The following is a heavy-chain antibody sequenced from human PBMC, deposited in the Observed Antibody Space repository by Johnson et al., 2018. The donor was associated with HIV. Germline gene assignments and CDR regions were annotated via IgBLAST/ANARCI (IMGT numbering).Heavy chain of an antibody. V-gene: IGHV3-66*03. J-gene: IGHJ3*02. CDR3: AKGGAGGNSEGAFDI. CDR2: IYSGDST. CDR1: GFTVSSNY. Sequence: VQLVESGGGLIQPGGSLRLSCAASGFTVSSNYMSWLRQAPGKALEWVSVIYSGDSTYYADSVKGRFTISRDNSKNTLYLQMNSLRAEDTAVYYCAKGGAGGNSEGAFDIWGQGTMVTVSS. D-gene: IGHD4-23*01.